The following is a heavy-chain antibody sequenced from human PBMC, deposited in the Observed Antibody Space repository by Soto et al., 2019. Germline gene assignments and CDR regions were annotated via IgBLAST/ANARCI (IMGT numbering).Heavy chain of an antibody. CDR3: ARAGALTSSYGMDV. J-gene: IGHJ6*02. V-gene: IGHV4-30-4*01. Sequence: SETLSLTCTVSGGSISSGDYYWSWILHPPGKGLEWIGYIYYSGSTYYNPSLKSRVTISVDTSKNQFSLKLSSVTAADTAVYYCARAGALTSSYGMDVWGQGTTVTVSS. D-gene: IGHD1-20*01. CDR1: GGSISSGDYY. CDR2: IYYSGST.